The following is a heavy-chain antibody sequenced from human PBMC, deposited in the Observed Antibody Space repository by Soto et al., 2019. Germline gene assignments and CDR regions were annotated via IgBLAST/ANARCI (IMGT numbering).Heavy chain of an antibody. V-gene: IGHV3-23*01. Sequence: EVQLLESGGGLVQPGGSLRLSCAASGFTFSTYAMNWVRQAPGKGLEWVSGISGSGDSTYYADSVKGRFTVSRDNSKNTLYRQMNSLRAEDTAVFYCAKERSSGWSLDYWGQGTRVTVSS. D-gene: IGHD6-19*01. CDR2: ISGSGDST. CDR1: GFTFSTYA. J-gene: IGHJ4*02. CDR3: AKERSSGWSLDY.